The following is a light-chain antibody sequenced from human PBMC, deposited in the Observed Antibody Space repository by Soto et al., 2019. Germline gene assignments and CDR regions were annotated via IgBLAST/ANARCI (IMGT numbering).Light chain of an antibody. CDR2: AAS. J-gene: IGKJ2*01. CDR3: HQRYSTPRT. Sequence: DIQMTQSPSSLSASVGDRVTITCRASQSISSYLNWYQQKPGKAPKLLIYAASRLQSGVPSRFSGSGSGTDFTLTISSLQPEDFATYYSHQRYSTPRTFGQGTKLEIK. V-gene: IGKV1-39*01. CDR1: QSISSY.